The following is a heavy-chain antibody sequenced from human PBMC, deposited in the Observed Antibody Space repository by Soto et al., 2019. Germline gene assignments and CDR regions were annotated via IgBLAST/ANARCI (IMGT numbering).Heavy chain of an antibody. CDR3: STSSRNEYHFAMDV. V-gene: IGHV3-53*02. J-gene: IGHJ6*02. CDR2: IYSGGST. D-gene: IGHD6-6*01. Sequence: EVHLVETGGGLIQPGGSLRLSCAASGLSVSSSDMSWVRQASGKGLEWVSVIYSGGSTHDADSVKGRFTISRDNSKNTVHLQMNSLRVDDTAVYFCSTSSRNEYHFAMDVWGQGTTVIVSS. CDR1: GLSVSSSD.